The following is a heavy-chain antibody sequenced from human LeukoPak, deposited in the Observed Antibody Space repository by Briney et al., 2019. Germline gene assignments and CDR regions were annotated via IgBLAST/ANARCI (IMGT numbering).Heavy chain of an antibody. CDR2: ISYDGSNK. V-gene: IGHV3-30*04. CDR1: GFTFSSYA. J-gene: IGHJ4*02. CDR3: ASRPNLSIAAAGSTDY. Sequence: GGSLRLSCAASGFTFSSYAMHWVRQAPGKGLEWVAVISYDGSNKYYADSVKGRFTISRDNSKNTLYLQMNSLRAEDTAVYYCASRPNLSIAAAGSTDYWGQGTLVTVSS. D-gene: IGHD6-13*01.